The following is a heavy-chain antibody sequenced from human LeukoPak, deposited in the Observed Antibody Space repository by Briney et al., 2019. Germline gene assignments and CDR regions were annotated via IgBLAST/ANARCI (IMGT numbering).Heavy chain of an antibody. J-gene: IGHJ5*02. CDR2: IYPGDSDT. V-gene: IGHV5-51*01. CDR1: GYSFPNFW. Sequence: GESLKISCKASGYSFPNFWIGWVRQTPGKGLEWMGIIYPGDSDTRYSPSFQGQVTISADKSISTAYLRWSSLKASDTAMYYCARLAGLSPHWFDPWGQGTLVTVSS. D-gene: IGHD2/OR15-2a*01. CDR3: ARLAGLSPHWFDP.